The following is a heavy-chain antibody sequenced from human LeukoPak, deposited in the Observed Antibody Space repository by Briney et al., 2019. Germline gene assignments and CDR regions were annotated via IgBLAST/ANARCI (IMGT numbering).Heavy chain of an antibody. CDR2: IYYSGTT. V-gene: IGHV4-59*01. CDR3: ARQGDSSGWFDY. J-gene: IGHJ4*02. Sequence: PSETLSLTCTVSGGSISYYYWSWIRQSPGKGLEWIGYIYYSGTTNYNPSLKSRVTISVDTSKNQFSLQLRSVTAADTAVYYCARQGDSSGWFDYWGQGTLVTVSS. D-gene: IGHD6-19*01. CDR1: GGSISYYY.